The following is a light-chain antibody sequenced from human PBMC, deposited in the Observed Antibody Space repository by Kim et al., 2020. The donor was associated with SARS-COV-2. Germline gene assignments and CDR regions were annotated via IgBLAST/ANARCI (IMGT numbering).Light chain of an antibody. J-gene: IGLJ1*01. CDR1: NSNIGSNT. V-gene: IGLV1-44*01. Sequence: GQRVTISCSGSNSNIGSNTVNWYQQVPGTAPKLLIYSYNQRPSGVPDRFSGSKSGTSASLAISGLQSEDEADYYCAAWDDSLNGYVFGTGTKVTVL. CDR2: SYN. CDR3: AAWDDSLNGYV.